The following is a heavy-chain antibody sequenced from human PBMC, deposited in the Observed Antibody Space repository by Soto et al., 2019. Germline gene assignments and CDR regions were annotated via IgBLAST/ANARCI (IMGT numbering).Heavy chain of an antibody. CDR2: ISSSSSYI. CDR1: GFTFSSYS. J-gene: IGHJ4*02. V-gene: IGHV3-21*01. Sequence: PGGSLRLSCAASGFTFSSYSMNWVRQAPGKGLEWVSSISSSSSYIYYADSVKGRFTISRDNAKNSLYLQMKSLRAEDTAVYYCARDYYGEAVAGHFDYWGQGTMVTVYS. CDR3: ARDYYGEAVAGHFDY. D-gene: IGHD6-19*01.